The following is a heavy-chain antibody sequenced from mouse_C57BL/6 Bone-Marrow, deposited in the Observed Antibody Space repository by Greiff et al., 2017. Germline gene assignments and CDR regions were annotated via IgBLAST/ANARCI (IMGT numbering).Heavy chain of an antibody. CDR3: ARQYYGTPAWFAY. V-gene: IGHV1-64*01. D-gene: IGHD1-1*01. CDR2: IHPNSGST. J-gene: IGHJ3*01. CDR1: GYTFTSYW. Sequence: QVQLQQPGAELVKPGASVKLSCKASGYTFTSYWMHWVKQRPGQGLEWIGMIHPNSGSTNYNEKFKSKATLTVDKSSSTAYMQLSSLTSEDSAVYYCARQYYGTPAWFAYWGQGTLVTVSA.